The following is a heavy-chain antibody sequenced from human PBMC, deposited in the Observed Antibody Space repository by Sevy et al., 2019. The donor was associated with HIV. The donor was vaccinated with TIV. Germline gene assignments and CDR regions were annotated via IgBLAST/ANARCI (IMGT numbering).Heavy chain of an antibody. CDR2: IKRNSYEPYGGAT. CDR1: GFTFGDYA. J-gene: IGHJ4*02. Sequence: GGSLRLSCTSSGFTFGDYAMSWFRQAPGKGLEWVAFIKRNSYEPYGGATEYAASVKGRFTISRDDSKSIAYLQMNSLKTEETAVYYCTRARATVDTPEYYFDYWCQGILFTVSS. V-gene: IGHV3-49*03. D-gene: IGHD4-17*01. CDR3: TRARATVDTPEYYFDY.